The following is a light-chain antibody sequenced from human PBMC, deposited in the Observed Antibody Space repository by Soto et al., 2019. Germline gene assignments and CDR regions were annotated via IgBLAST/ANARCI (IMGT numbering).Light chain of an antibody. CDR2: DAS. Sequence: ERVLSQYQEKLSVSPGAGATVSCRANQSVRSNLAWYQQKRGQAPRLLIYDASIRATGIPARFSGSGSGTEFTLTIISLQPEDSAVYYCQHHNNMPPRTFGQGTKVDIK. CDR3: QHHNNMPPRT. CDR1: QSVRSN. V-gene: IGKV3-15*01. J-gene: IGKJ1*01.